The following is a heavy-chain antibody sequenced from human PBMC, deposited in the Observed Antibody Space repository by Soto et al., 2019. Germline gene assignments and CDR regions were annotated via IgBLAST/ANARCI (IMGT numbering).Heavy chain of an antibody. J-gene: IGHJ6*02. V-gene: IGHV3-11*01. Sequence: QVQLVESGGALVKPGGSLRLSCAASGFTFSDYFMTWIRQAPGKGLEWVSYISGSGSSSIFYADSVQGRFTLSRDNAKTSLYLQMNSMRAEDTAVYYCARSSATVNGWWGYGLAVWGQGTTVTVSS. CDR2: ISGSGSSSI. CDR1: GFTFSDYF. CDR3: ARSSATVNGWWGYGLAV. D-gene: IGHD1-1*01.